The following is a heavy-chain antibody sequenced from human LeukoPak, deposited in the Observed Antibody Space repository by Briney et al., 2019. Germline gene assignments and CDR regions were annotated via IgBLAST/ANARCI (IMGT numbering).Heavy chain of an antibody. D-gene: IGHD1-26*01. CDR3: ARNSGSYPFDY. CDR2: IDTDGSTT. V-gene: IGHV3-74*01. Sequence: GGSLRLSCAASGFTFSRFWMHWVRQPPGKGLVWVSRIDTDGSTTTYADSVKGRFTISRDNAKNSVYLQMNSLRVEDTAVYYCARNSGSYPFDYWGQGTLVTVSS. J-gene: IGHJ4*02. CDR1: GFTFSRFW.